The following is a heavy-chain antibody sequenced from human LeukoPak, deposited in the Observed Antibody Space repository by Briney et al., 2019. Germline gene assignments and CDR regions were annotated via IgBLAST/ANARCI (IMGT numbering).Heavy chain of an antibody. CDR3: ARGNYGGNSAFDY. CDR1: GLTFSSYA. Sequence: GGSLRLSCAASGLTFSSYAMHWVRQAPGKGLEWVAVISYDGSNKYYADSVKGRFTISRDNSKNTLYLQMNSLRAEDTAVYYCARGNYGGNSAFDYWGQGTLVTVSS. CDR2: ISYDGSNK. V-gene: IGHV3-30-3*01. J-gene: IGHJ4*02. D-gene: IGHD4-23*01.